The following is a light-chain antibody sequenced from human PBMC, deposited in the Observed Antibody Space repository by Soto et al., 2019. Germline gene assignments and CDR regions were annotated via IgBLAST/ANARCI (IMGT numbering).Light chain of an antibody. CDR1: SSNIGSNY. J-gene: IGLJ1*01. CDR2: RNN. CDR3: AAWDESMSGQV. V-gene: IGLV1-47*01. Sequence: QSVLTQPPSASGTPGQRVTISCSGSSSNIGSNYVYWYQQLPGTAPKLLIYRNNQRPSGVPDRFSGSKSGTSASLAISGLRSEDEADYYCAAWDESMSGQVFGTGNKVTVL.